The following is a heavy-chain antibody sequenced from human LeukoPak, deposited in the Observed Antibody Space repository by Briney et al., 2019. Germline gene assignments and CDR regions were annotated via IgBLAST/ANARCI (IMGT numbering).Heavy chain of an antibody. CDR2: INPKSGGT. CDR3: ARDLGSGGKRSAGY. D-gene: IGHD4-23*01. Sequence: GASVKVSCKASGYTFTGYYMHWVRQAPGQGLEWMGWINPKSGGTNYAQNFQGRVTMTRDTPISTAYMELSRLRSDDTAVYYCARDLGSGGKRSAGYWGQGTLVTVSS. CDR1: GYTFTGYY. V-gene: IGHV1-2*02. J-gene: IGHJ4*02.